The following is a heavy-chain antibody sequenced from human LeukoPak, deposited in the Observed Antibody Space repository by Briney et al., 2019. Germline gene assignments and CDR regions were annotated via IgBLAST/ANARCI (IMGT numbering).Heavy chain of an antibody. CDR3: ARPSRDPSYYYYMDV. Sequence: ASVKVSCKASGYTFTSYYMHWVRQAPGQGLEWMGIINPSGGSTSYAQKFQGRVTMTRDTSTSTVYMELSSLRSGDTAVYYCARPSRDPSYYYYMDVWGKGTTVTVSS. V-gene: IGHV1-46*01. CDR2: INPSGGST. CDR1: GYTFTSYY. J-gene: IGHJ6*03.